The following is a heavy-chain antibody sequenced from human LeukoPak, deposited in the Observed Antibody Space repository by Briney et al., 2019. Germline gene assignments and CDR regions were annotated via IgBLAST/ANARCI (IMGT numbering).Heavy chain of an antibody. V-gene: IGHV3-30*02. Sequence: GGSLRLSCAASGFTFSSYGMHWVRQAPGKGLGRVAFIRYDGSNKYYADSVKGRFTISRDNSKNTLYLQMNSLRAEDTAVYYCAKDAYSSSWYHRLGNYYYCMDVWGKGTPVTVSS. CDR2: IRYDGSNK. CDR1: GFTFSSYG. CDR3: AKDAYSSSWYHRLGNYYYCMDV. J-gene: IGHJ6*03. D-gene: IGHD6-13*01.